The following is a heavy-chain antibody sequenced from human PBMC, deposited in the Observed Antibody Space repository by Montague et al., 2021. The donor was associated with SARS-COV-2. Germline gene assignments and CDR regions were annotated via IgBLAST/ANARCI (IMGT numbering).Heavy chain of an antibody. CDR1: GGSLSSYY. Sequence: SETLSLTCTVSGGSLSSYYWSWIRPPPGKGLEYIGYIYYSGSTNYNPSLKSRVTMSVDTSKNQFSLKLSSVTAADTAVYYCARGDGHYYGSGTYPYYWGQGTLVTVSS. CDR3: ARGDGHYYGSGTYPYY. V-gene: IGHV4-59*01. D-gene: IGHD3-10*01. CDR2: IYYSGST. J-gene: IGHJ4*02.